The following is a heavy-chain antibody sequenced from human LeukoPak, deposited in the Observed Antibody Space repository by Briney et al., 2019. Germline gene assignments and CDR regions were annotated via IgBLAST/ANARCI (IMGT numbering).Heavy chain of an antibody. CDR2: IFTGGST. Sequence: PSETLSLTCTVSGGSISSGHNYWSWVRQPAGKGLEWIGHIFTGGSTNYNPSLRSRVAISVDTSKNQFSLRLSSVTATDTAVYYCASLMEGMGGKGHWGQRTLVTVSS. V-gene: IGHV4-61*09. CDR1: GGSISSGHNY. D-gene: IGHD3-16*01. CDR3: ASLMEGMGGKGH. J-gene: IGHJ4*02.